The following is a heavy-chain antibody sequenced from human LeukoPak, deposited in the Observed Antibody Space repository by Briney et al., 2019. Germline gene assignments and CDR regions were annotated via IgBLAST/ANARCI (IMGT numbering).Heavy chain of an antibody. CDR2: IYYSGST. J-gene: IGHJ4*02. CDR1: GGSISGSSYY. Sequence: SETLSLTCTVSGGSISGSSYYWGWIRQPPGKGLEWIGSIYYSGSTYYNPSLKSRVTISVDTSKNQFSLKLSSVTAADTAVYYCASGSVVGATNFDYWGQGTLVTVSS. V-gene: IGHV4-39*07. CDR3: ASGSVVGATNFDY. D-gene: IGHD1-26*01.